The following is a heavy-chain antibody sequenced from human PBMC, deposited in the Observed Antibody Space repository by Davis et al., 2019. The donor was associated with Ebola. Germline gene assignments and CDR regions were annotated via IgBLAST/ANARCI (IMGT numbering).Heavy chain of an antibody. V-gene: IGHV3-7*03. Sequence: GGSLRLSCAASGFTFSSYWMSWVRQAPGKGLEWVANIKQDGSEKYYVDFVKGRFTISRDNAKNSLYLQMNSLRAEDTAVYYCARDTLTIFGGDLTYYYYGMDVWGQGTTVTVSS. CDR3: ARDTLTIFGGDLTYYYYGMDV. J-gene: IGHJ6*02. CDR2: IKQDGSEK. D-gene: IGHD3-3*01. CDR1: GFTFSSYW.